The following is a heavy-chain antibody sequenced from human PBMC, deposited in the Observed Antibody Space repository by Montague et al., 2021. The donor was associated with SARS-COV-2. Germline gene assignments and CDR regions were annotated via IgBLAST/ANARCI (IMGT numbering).Heavy chain of an antibody. D-gene: IGHD2-15*01. CDR1: SGSINSGGFY. CDR3: ARSVRGYCNDDSCLARYYYGMDV. Sequence: TLSLTCSASSGSINSGGFYWSWIRQPPGKGLEWIGYIYYSGSTYYNPSLESRLTISVDTSKNQFSLNLSSVTAADTAVYYCARSVRGYCNDDSCLARYYYGMDVWGQGTTVTVSS. J-gene: IGHJ6*02. V-gene: IGHV4-31*03. CDR2: IYYSGST.